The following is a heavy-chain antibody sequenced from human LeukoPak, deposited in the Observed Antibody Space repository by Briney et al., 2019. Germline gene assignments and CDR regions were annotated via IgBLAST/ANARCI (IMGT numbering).Heavy chain of an antibody. CDR1: GFTFSDYY. CDR3: ARDRSEYGSGSSLYGMDV. CDR2: ISSSGSTI. D-gene: IGHD3-10*01. V-gene: IGHV3-11*01. Sequence: GGSLRLSCAASGFTFSDYYMSWIRQAPGKGLEWVSYISSSGSTIYYADSVKGRFTISRDNAKNSLYLQMNSLRAEDTAVYYCARDRSEYGSGSSLYGMDVWGQGTTVTVSS. J-gene: IGHJ6*02.